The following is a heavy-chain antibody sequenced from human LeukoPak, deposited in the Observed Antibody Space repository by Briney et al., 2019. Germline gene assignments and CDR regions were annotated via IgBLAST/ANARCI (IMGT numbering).Heavy chain of an antibody. CDR3: AKTLTRIAVAGTACDY. D-gene: IGHD6-19*01. CDR1: GFTVSSNY. Sequence: GGSLRLSCAASGFTVSSNYMSWVRQAPGKGLVWVSCISGDGSTTNYADSVKGRFTISRDNSKNTLYLQMNSLRAEDTAVYYCAKTLTRIAVAGTACDYWGQGTLVTVSS. J-gene: IGHJ4*02. CDR2: ISGDGSTT. V-gene: IGHV3-23*01.